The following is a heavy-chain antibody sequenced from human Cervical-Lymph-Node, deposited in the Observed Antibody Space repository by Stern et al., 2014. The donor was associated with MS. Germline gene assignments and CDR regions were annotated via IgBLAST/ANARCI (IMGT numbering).Heavy chain of an antibody. CDR1: GFTFGSYA. CDR3: AKDQGNYGGHFDY. D-gene: IGHD4-23*01. J-gene: IGHJ4*02. Sequence: VQLVESGGGLVQPGGSLRLSCAASGFTFGSYAMSWVRQAPGKGLEWVSTISGSGGSTYYADSVKGRFTISRDKSKNTLYLQMNSLRAEDTAIYYCAKDQGNYGGHFDYWGQGTLVTVSS. CDR2: ISGSGGST. V-gene: IGHV3-23*04.